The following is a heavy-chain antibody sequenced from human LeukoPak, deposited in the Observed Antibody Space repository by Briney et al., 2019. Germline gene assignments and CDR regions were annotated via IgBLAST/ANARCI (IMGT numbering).Heavy chain of an antibody. D-gene: IGHD3-22*01. CDR2: ISGSGGST. J-gene: IGHJ5*02. Sequence: PGGSLRLSCAASGFTFGTYAMSWVRQAPGKGLEWISAISGSGGSTYYADSVKGRFTISRDNSKNTLYLQMNSLRAEDTAVYYCARDVGRYYDSSGYYRWGQGTLVTVSS. V-gene: IGHV3-23*01. CDR3: ARDVGRYYDSSGYYR. CDR1: GFTFGTYA.